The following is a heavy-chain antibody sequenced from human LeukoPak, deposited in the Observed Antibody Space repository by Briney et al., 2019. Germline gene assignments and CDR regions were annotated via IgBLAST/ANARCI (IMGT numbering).Heavy chain of an antibody. D-gene: IGHD1-26*01. V-gene: IGHV3-64D*09. Sequence: AMHWVRQAPGKGLEYVSSISSNGGSTYYADSVKGRFIISRDNSKNTLYLQMSSLRAEDTAIYYCVKPGGSYGPYFDYWGQGTLVTVSS. CDR1: A. CDR3: VKPGGSYGPYFDY. J-gene: IGHJ4*02. CDR2: ISSNGGST.